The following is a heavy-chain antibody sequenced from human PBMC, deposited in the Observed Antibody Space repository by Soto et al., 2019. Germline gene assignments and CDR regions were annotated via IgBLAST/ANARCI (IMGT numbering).Heavy chain of an antibody. CDR3: ARDPVELFGYMDV. J-gene: IGHJ6*02. Sequence: QEELVQSGAEVKKPGSSVNVSCKASGGTFASYSITWVRQAPGQRLEWMGEIIPLLKTGNYAQKFQGRVTITGDRSTSTVYMAMSRLRSDDTAVYYCARDPVELFGYMDVWGHGTTVTVS. CDR2: IIPLLKTG. CDR1: GGTFASYS. D-gene: IGHD6-25*01. V-gene: IGHV1-69*06.